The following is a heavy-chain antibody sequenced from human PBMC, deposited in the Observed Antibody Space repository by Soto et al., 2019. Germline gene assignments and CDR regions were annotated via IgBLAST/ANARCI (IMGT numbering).Heavy chain of an antibody. J-gene: IGHJ6*03. CDR1: GGSISSGGYY. CDR3: AREGSSARDFGVAFTKGTLSGRRRENYYYMDV. Sequence: SETLSLTCTVSGGSISSGGYYWSWIRQHPGKGLEWIGYIYYSGSTYYNPSLKSRVTISVDTSKNQFSLKLSSVTAADTAVYYCAREGSSARDFGVAFTKGTLSGRRRENYYYMDVWGKGTTVTVSS. V-gene: IGHV4-31*03. CDR2: IYYSGST. D-gene: IGHD3-3*01.